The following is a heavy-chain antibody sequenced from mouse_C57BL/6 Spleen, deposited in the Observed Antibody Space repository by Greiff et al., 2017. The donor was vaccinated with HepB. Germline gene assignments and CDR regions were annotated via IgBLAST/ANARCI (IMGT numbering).Heavy chain of an antibody. CDR1: GYTFTDYE. V-gene: IGHV1-15*01. J-gene: IGHJ4*01. CDR2: IDPETGGT. Sequence: QVQLQQSGAELVRPGASVTLSCKASGYTFTDYEMHWVKQTPVHGLEWIGAIDPETGGTAYNQKFKGKAILTADKSSSTAYMELRSLTSEDSAVYYCTREGAVYYAMDYCGQGTSVTVSS. CDR3: TREGAVYYAMDY.